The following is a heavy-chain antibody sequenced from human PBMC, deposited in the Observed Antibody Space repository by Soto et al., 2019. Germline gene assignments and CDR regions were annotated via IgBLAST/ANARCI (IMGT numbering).Heavy chain of an antibody. CDR1: GGSMDRSY. CDR3: ARERSSYYSGYFDS. Sequence: PSETLSLTCTVSGGSMDRSYWSWVRQSPGKGLEWIGYIFYSGTTNYNPSLKSRVTISVDTSKNQFSLQLTSVTAADTGVYFCARERSSYYSGYFDSWGQGTQVPVSS. D-gene: IGHD4-4*01. J-gene: IGHJ4*02. V-gene: IGHV4-59*01. CDR2: IFYSGTT.